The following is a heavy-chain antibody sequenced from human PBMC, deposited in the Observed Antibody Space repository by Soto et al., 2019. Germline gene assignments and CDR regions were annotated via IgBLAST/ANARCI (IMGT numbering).Heavy chain of an antibody. D-gene: IGHD5-12*01. V-gene: IGHV6-1*01. CDR3: ARAKGGSRRSDYYMDV. Sequence: SQTLSLTGASSGDSVSSNSAAWNWIRQSPSRGLEWLGRTYYRSKWYNDYAVSVKSRITINPDTSKNQFSLQLNSVTPEDTAVYYCARAKGGSRRSDYYMDVWGKGTTVTVSS. CDR2: TYYRSKWYN. J-gene: IGHJ6*03. CDR1: GDSVSSNSAA.